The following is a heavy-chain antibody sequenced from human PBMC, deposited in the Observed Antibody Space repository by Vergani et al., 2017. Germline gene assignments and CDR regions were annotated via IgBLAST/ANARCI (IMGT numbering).Heavy chain of an antibody. J-gene: IGHJ3*02. CDR1: GFTFSNYN. Sequence: EVQVVESGGGLVRPGGSLRLSCAASGFTFSNYNMNWVRQAPGKGLEWVSYISSSSNTIYYADSVKGRFTISRDNAKNSLYLQMNSLRAEDTAVYYCAKDIVVVPAATHDAFDIWGQGTMVTVSS. CDR2: ISSSSNTI. CDR3: AKDIVVVPAATHDAFDI. V-gene: IGHV3-48*01. D-gene: IGHD2-2*01.